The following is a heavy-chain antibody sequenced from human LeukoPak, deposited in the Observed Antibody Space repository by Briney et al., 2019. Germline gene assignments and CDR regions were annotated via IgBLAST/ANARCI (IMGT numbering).Heavy chain of an antibody. V-gene: IGHV4-39*01. J-gene: IGHJ5*02. CDR1: GGSISSSDYY. CDR2: IYFGGST. CDR3: ARALGYCSGGSCTRGYNWFDP. D-gene: IGHD2-15*01. Sequence: SETLSLTCTVSGGSISSSDYYWGWIRQPPGKGLEWIGSIYFGGSTYYNPSLKSRVTISVDTSMNQFSLKLSFVTTAGTAVYYCARALGYCSGGSCTRGYNWFDPWXQXTPVTVSS.